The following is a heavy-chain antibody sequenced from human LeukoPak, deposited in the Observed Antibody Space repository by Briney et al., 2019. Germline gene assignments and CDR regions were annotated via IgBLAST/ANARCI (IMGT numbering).Heavy chain of an antibody. D-gene: IGHD6-19*01. Sequence: PGRSLRLSCAASGFTFDDYAMHWVRQAPGKGLEWVSGISWNSGNIFYGDSVKGRFTISRDNSKNTLYLQMNSLRAEDTAVYYCAKDAGYSSPDYWGQGTLVTVSS. CDR1: GFTFDDYA. CDR2: ISWNSGNI. CDR3: AKDAGYSSPDY. V-gene: IGHV3-9*01. J-gene: IGHJ4*02.